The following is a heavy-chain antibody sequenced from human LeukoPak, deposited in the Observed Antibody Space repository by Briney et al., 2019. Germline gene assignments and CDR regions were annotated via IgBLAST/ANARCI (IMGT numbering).Heavy chain of an antibody. CDR1: GGSLSSSSYH. CDR3: PRDLGGYSSSSDAFDL. D-gene: IGHD6-13*01. V-gene: IGHV4-39*07. CDR2: IYYSGST. Sequence: PETLSLTCTGSGGSLSSSSYHWRWLRQPPGRGLEWLGSIYYSGSTYYNPSRKSRVNISVNTSKNQFSLKLSSVTAADTAVYYCPRDLGGYSSSSDAFDLWGQGTMVTVSS. J-gene: IGHJ3*01.